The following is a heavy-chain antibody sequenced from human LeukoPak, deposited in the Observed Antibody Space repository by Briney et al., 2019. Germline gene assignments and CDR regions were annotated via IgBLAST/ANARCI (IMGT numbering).Heavy chain of an antibody. J-gene: IGHJ4*02. CDR1: GFTFSSYA. CDR3: AKVGYYGSGRGYFDY. Sequence: PGGSLRLSCAASGFTFSSYAMSWVRQAPGKGLEWGSAISGSGGSTYYADSVKGRFTISRDNSKNTLYLQMNSLRAEDTAVYYCAKVGYYGSGRGYFDYWGQGTLVTVSS. V-gene: IGHV3-23*01. CDR2: ISGSGGST. D-gene: IGHD3-10*01.